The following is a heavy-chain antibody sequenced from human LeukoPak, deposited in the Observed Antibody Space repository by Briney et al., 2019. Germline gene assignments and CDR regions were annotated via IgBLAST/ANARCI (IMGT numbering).Heavy chain of an antibody. CDR2: INHSGST. CDR3: ARGRIRRFDP. J-gene: IGHJ5*02. D-gene: IGHD2/OR15-2a*01. V-gene: IGHV4-34*01. Sequence: KPSETLSLTCAVYGGSFSGYYWSWIRQPPGKGLEWIGEINHSGSTNYNPSLKSRVTISVDTSKNQFSLKLSSVTAADTAVYYCARGRIRRFDPWSQGTLVTVSS. CDR1: GGSFSGYY.